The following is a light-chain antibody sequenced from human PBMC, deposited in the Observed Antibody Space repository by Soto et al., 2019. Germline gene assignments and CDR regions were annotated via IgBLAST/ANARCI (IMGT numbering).Light chain of an antibody. CDR3: MQPLQPWM. CDR1: QSLLHSNGYNY. V-gene: IGKV2-28*01. J-gene: IGKJ1*01. Sequence: DIVMTQSPLSLPVTPGEPASISCRSSQSLLHSNGYNYLDWYLQKPGQSPQLLIYLGSNRASGVPDRFSGSGSGTDFTLKISRVEAEDVGVYYCMQPLQPWMFGQGTKVDNK. CDR2: LGS.